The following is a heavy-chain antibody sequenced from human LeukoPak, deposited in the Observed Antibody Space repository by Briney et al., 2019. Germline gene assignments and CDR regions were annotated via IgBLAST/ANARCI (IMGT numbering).Heavy chain of an antibody. CDR3: AKVRRESSSLWENYFDY. V-gene: IGHV3-21*04. CDR1: GFSFISYS. J-gene: IGHJ4*02. Sequence: GGSLRLSCAASGFSFISYSMNWVRQAPGKGLEWVSSISSSSDYIYHADSVKGRFTISRDNAKKSLYLQMNSLRAEDTAVYYCAKVRRESSSLWENYFDYWGQGTLVTVSS. CDR2: ISSSSDYI. D-gene: IGHD6-13*01.